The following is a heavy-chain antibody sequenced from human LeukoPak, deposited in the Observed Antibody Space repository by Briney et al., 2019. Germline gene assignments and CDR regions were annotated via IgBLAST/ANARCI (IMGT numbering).Heavy chain of an antibody. CDR3: ARDRDYGGNYFDY. D-gene: IGHD4-23*01. CDR1: GYTFIGYY. CDR2: INPKSGGT. Sequence: ASVKVSCKASGYTFIGYYMHWVRQAPGQGLEWMGWINPKSGGTNYAQKLQGRVAMTTDTSTSTAYMELRSLRSDDTAVYYCARDRDYGGNYFDYWGQGTLVTVSS. V-gene: IGHV1-2*02. J-gene: IGHJ4*02.